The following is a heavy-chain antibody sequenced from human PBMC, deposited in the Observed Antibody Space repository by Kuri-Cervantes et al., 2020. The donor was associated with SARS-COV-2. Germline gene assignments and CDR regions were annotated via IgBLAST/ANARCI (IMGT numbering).Heavy chain of an antibody. CDR3: ARGHIGVVPSPFLGLGPHSYYYHMGV. D-gene: IGHD2-2*01. CDR2: INHSGGT. CDR1: GASLNTYS. V-gene: IGHV4-34*01. J-gene: IGHJ6*02. Sequence: SETLSLTCAVFGASLNTYSWSWIRQPPGKGLEWIGEINHSGGTKYKASLKGRVSISVDASKNQISLKLTSATAADAAVYYCARGHIGVVPSPFLGLGPHSYYYHMGVWGQGTTVTVSS.